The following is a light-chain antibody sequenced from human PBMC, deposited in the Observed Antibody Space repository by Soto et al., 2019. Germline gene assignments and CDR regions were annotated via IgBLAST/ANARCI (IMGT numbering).Light chain of an antibody. CDR2: DAT. CDR3: QQSYRTPT. V-gene: IGKV1-39*01. CDR1: QSISSY. Sequence: DIQMTQSPSSLSASVGDRVTITCRASQSISSYLNWYQQRPGKAPNLLIYDATRLHSGVPPRFSGSGYGTDFTLTITSLQLEDFATYYCQQSYRTPTFGQGTRLEIK. J-gene: IGKJ5*01.